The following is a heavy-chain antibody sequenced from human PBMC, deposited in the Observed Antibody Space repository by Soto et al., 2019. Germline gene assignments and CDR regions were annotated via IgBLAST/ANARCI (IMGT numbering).Heavy chain of an antibody. CDR1: GYTFTSYG. CDR2: ISAYNGNT. V-gene: IGHV1-18*04. Sequence: VASVKVSCKASGYTFTSYGISWVRQAPGQGLEWMGWISAYNGNTNYAQKLQGRVTMTTDTSTSTAYMELRSLRSDDTAVYYCASSLSIAVAGAFDYWGQGTLVTVSS. J-gene: IGHJ4*02. D-gene: IGHD6-19*01. CDR3: ASSLSIAVAGAFDY.